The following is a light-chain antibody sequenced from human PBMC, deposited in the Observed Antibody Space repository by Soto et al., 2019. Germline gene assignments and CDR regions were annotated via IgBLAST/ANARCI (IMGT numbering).Light chain of an antibody. CDR3: QQYNNWPLT. CDR1: QSVSGN. CDR2: GAS. V-gene: IGKV3-15*01. J-gene: IGKJ4*01. Sequence: EIVMTQSPATLSVSPGERATLSCRASQSVSGNLAWYQQKPGQAPRLLIYGASTRATGFPARFSGGGSGTEFTLTISSLQSEDFAVYYCQQYNNWPLTFGGGTKVEIK.